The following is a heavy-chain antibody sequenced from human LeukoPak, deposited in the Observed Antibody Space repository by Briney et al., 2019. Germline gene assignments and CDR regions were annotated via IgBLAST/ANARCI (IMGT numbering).Heavy chain of an antibody. Sequence: GGSLRLSCAASGFTFSSYAMSWVRQAPGKGLEWVSTIRVSGGRTYYADSVKGRFTISRDNSNSTLYLQMNSLRAEDTAVYYCAKDRRRDDVLTGSFSDWGQGTLVTVSS. V-gene: IGHV3-23*01. D-gene: IGHD3-9*01. CDR3: AKDRRRDDVLTGSFSD. CDR2: IRVSGGRT. CDR1: GFTFSSYA. J-gene: IGHJ4*02.